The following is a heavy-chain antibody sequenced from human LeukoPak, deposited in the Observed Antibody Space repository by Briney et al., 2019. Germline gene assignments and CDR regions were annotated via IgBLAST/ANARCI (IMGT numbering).Heavy chain of an antibody. CDR1: GFTFSSYA. J-gene: IGHJ4*02. CDR2: ISGSGGST. Sequence: PGGSLRLSCAASGFTFSSYAMSWVRQAPGKGLEWVSAISGSGGSTYYADSVKGRFTISRDNSKNTLYLQMNSLRAGDTTVYYCAKAGAYSGSYQSYFDYWGQGTLVTVSS. D-gene: IGHD1-26*01. V-gene: IGHV3-23*01. CDR3: AKAGAYSGSYQSYFDY.